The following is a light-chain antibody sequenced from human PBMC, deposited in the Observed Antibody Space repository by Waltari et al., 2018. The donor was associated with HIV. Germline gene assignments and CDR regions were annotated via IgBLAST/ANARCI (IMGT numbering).Light chain of an antibody. CDR1: SSDVGAYDR. Sequence: QSALTQPPSVSGSPGQSVTISCTGTSSDVGAYDRISWYHQPPGTAPKLMIYEVIYRPSGVPDRFSGSKSGNTASLTISGLQVEDEGDYYCSSYTSSNIYVFGTATTVTVL. J-gene: IGLJ1*01. CDR3: SSYTSSNIYV. CDR2: EVI. V-gene: IGLV2-18*02.